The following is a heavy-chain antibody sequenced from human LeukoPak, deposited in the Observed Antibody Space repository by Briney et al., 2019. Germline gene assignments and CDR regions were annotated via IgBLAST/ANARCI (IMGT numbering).Heavy chain of an antibody. CDR2: INHSGNT. J-gene: IGHJ5*02. CDR1: GGSFSGYY. V-gene: IGHV4-34*01. D-gene: IGHD3-3*01. Sequence: PSETLSLTCAVYGGSFSGYYWSWIRQPPGKGLEWIGEINHSGNTNYNPSLKSRVTISVDTSKNQFSLKLSSVTAADTAVYYCARVKYYDFWSGYSGCNWFDPWGQGTLVTVSS. CDR3: ARVKYYDFWSGYSGCNWFDP.